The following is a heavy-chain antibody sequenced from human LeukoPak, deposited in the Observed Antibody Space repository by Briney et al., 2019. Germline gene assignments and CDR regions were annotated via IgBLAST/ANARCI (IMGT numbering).Heavy chain of an antibody. V-gene: IGHV1-2*06. D-gene: IGHD3-22*01. CDR1: GYTFTGYY. CDR3: ARDDNSGYYSGP. Sequence: ASVNVSFKASGYTFTGYYIHWVRQAPGQGLEWMGRINPSSGGTNYAQKFQGRVTMTRDTSITTAYMELSRLRSDDTAVYYCARDDNSGYYSGPWGQGTLVTVSS. J-gene: IGHJ5*02. CDR2: INPSSGGT.